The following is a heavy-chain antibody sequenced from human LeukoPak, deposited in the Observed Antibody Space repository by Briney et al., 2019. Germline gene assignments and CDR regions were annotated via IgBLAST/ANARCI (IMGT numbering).Heavy chain of an antibody. Sequence: GGSLRLSCAASGFTFSNAWMSWVRHAPGKGLEWVGRIKSKTDGGTTDYAAPVKGRFTISRDDSKNTLYLQMNSLKTEDTAVYYCTVTTLYYYYYYGMDVWGKGTTVTVSS. D-gene: IGHD4-17*01. J-gene: IGHJ6*04. CDR3: TVTTLYYYYYYGMDV. CDR1: GFTFSNAW. V-gene: IGHV3-15*01. CDR2: IKSKTDGGTT.